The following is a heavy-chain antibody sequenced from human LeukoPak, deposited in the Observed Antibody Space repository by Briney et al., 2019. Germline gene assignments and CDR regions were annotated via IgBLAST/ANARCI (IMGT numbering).Heavy chain of an antibody. CDR3: ASRDGYNYVLGY. CDR1: GGSISSYY. J-gene: IGHJ4*02. V-gene: IGHV4-59*01. D-gene: IGHD5-24*01. Sequence: PSETLSLTCTVSGGSISSYYWSWIRQPPGKGLEWIGYIYYSGSTNYNPSLKSRVTISVDTSKNQFSLKLSSVTAADTAVYYCASRDGYNYVLGYWGQGTLVTVSS. CDR2: IYYSGST.